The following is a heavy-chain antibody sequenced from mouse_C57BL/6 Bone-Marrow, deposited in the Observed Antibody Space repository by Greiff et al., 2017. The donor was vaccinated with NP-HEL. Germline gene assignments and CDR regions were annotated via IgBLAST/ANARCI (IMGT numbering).Heavy chain of an antibody. CDR1: GFTFSDYY. Sequence: QPGSSMKLSCTTSGFTFSDYYMAWVRQVPEKGLDWVANINYDGSSTYYLDSLKSRFIISRDNAKNILYLQMSSLKSEDTATYYCAREGGLRRRTYAMDYWGQGTSVTVSS. J-gene: IGHJ4*01. V-gene: IGHV5-16*01. D-gene: IGHD2-4*01. CDR2: INYDGSST. CDR3: AREGGLRRRTYAMDY.